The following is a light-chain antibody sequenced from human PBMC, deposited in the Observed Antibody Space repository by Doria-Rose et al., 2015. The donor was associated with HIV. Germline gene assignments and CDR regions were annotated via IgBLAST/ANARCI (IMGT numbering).Light chain of an antibody. CDR1: QSFSSTY. CDR2: DGS. CDR3: HQYGTSWT. Sequence: EIVMTQSPGTLSLSPGERATLSCRASQSFSSTYLAWYQQKPDQAPSRLIYDGSTRATGIPDRFSASGSGTDFTLTINRLEPEDFALYYCHQYGTSWTFGQGTKVEI. J-gene: IGKJ1*01. V-gene: IGKV3-20*01.